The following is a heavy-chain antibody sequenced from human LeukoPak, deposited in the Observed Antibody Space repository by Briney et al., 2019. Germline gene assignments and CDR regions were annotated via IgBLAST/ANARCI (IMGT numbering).Heavy chain of an antibody. J-gene: IGHJ4*02. D-gene: IGHD6-13*01. CDR2: IYTSGST. CDR1: GVSISGYS. CDR3: ARIGYSSSGGDY. Sequence: PSETLSLTCTVSGVSISGYSWTWVRQPAGKGLEWIGRIYTSGSTNYNPSLKSRVTMSVDTSKNQFSLKLSSVTAADTAVYYCARIGYSSSGGDYWGQGTLVTVSS. V-gene: IGHV4-4*07.